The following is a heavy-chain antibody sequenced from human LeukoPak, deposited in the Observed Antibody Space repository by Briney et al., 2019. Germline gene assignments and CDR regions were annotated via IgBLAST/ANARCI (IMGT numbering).Heavy chain of an antibody. D-gene: IGHD2-2*01. CDR2: TRNKANRYTT. CDR3: ARGGIVVVPAAMDYYYYYGMDV. Sequence: PGGSLRLSCAASGFTFSDHYMDWVRQAPGKGLEWVGRTRNKANRYTTEYAASVKGRFTISRDDSKNSLYLQMNSLKTADTAVYYCARGGIVVVPAAMDYYYYYGMDVWGKGTTVTVSS. J-gene: IGHJ6*04. CDR1: GFTFSDHY. V-gene: IGHV3-72*01.